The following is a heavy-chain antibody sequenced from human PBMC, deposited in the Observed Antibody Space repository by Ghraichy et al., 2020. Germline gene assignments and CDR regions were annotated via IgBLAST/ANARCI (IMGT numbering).Heavy chain of an antibody. CDR1: GGTFSSYA. V-gene: IGHV1-69*06. D-gene: IGHD6-13*01. Sequence: SVKVSCKASGGTFSSYAISWVRQAPGQGLEWMGGIIPIFGTANYAQKFQGRVTITADKSTSTAYMELSSLRSEDTAVYYCASSNELAAARGDYWGQGTLVTVSS. CDR2: IIPIFGTA. J-gene: IGHJ4*02. CDR3: ASSNELAAARGDY.